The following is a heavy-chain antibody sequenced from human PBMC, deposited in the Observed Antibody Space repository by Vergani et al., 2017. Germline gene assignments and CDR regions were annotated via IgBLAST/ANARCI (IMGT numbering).Heavy chain of an antibody. J-gene: IGHJ4*02. CDR1: GGSLSGYF. Sequence: QVHLQQRGAGVLKPSETLSLTCGVIGGSLSGYFWSWIRQSPGRGLEWKGEITAIGSAKYSPSATSRVTISVDTSRGEFTLTVTSVTAADTGLYFCASRRPRLKLGSKSNAGTFDSWGQGTLVTVSS. V-gene: IGHV4-34*02. CDR2: ITAIGSA. CDR3: ASRRPRLKLGSKSNAGTFDS. D-gene: IGHD3-10*01.